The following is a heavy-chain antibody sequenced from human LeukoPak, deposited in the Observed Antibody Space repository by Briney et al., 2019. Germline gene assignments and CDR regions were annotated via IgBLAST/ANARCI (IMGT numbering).Heavy chain of an antibody. CDR2: INHSGST. V-gene: IGHV4-34*01. Sequence: SETLSLTCAVYGGSFSGYYWSWIRQPPGKGLEWIGEINHSGSTNYNPSLKSRVTISVDTSKNQFSLKLSSVTAADTAVYYCARRIYYYGMDVWGQGTTVAVSS. D-gene: IGHD2/OR15-2a*01. CDR3: ARRIYYYGMDV. CDR1: GGSFSGYY. J-gene: IGHJ6*02.